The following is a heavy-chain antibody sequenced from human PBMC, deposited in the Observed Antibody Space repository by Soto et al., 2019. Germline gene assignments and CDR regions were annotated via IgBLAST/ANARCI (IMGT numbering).Heavy chain of an antibody. D-gene: IGHD2-8*01. CDR3: AREPVPVHVYYGLDV. J-gene: IGHJ6*02. CDR1: GGSISNGDYY. V-gene: IGHV4-30-4*01. Sequence: SETLSLTCTISGGSISNGDYYWNWIRQSPGKGLEWIGYIYYSGSTYYNPSLKSRVTMFVDTSNNQFSLKLTSVTVADTAVYYCAREPVPVHVYYGLDVWGQGTTVTVSS. CDR2: IYYSGST.